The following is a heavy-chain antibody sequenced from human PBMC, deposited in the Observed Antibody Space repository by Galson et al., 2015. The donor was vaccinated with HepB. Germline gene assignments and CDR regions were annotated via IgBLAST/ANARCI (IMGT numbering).Heavy chain of an antibody. Sequence: SLRLSCAASAFTFSSYDMNWVRQAPGTGLEWVSYISSSGSTIYYANSVKGRFTICRYNAQNSLYLQMNSPRAEDTAVYYRAGQAARLHDAFDIWGQGTMVTVSS. CDR3: AGQAARLHDAFDI. CDR2: ISSSGSTI. D-gene: IGHD6-6*01. J-gene: IGHJ3*02. V-gene: IGHV3-48*03. CDR1: AFTFSSYD.